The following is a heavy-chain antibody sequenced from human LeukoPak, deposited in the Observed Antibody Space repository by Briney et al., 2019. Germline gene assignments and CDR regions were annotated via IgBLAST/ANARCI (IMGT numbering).Heavy chain of an antibody. V-gene: IGHV3-48*01. Sequence: PGGSLRLSCAASGFTFSSYSMNWVRQAPGKGLEWVSYISSSSSTIYYADSVKGRFTISRDNAKNSLYLQMNSLRAEGTAVYYCARLAARRAFDIWGQGTMVTVSS. CDR1: GFTFSSYS. J-gene: IGHJ3*02. CDR3: ARLAARRAFDI. D-gene: IGHD6-6*01. CDR2: ISSSSSTI.